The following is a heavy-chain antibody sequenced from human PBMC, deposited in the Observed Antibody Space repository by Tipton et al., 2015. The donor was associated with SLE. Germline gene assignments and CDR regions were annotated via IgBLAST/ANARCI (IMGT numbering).Heavy chain of an antibody. CDR1: GGSISSYY. CDR2: IYYSGST. D-gene: IGHD6-19*01. V-gene: IGHV4-59*01. CDR3: ARDQAVAGSYYFDY. J-gene: IGHJ4*02. Sequence: TLSLTCTVSGGSISSYYWSWIRQPPGKGLEWIGYIYYSGSTNYNPSLKSRVTMSVGTSKNQFSLKLSSVTAADTAVYYCARDQAVAGSYYFDYWGQGTLVTVSS.